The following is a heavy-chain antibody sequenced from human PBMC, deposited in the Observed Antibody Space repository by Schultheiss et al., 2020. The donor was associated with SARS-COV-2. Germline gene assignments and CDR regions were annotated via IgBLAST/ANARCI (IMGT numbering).Heavy chain of an antibody. V-gene: IGHV4-30-4*01. CDR3: AREMGGYGDNGDD. Sequence: SETLSLTCTVSGGSISSGDYYWSWIRQPPGKGLEWIGYIYYSGSTYYNPSLESRVTISVDTSKNHFSLKLNSVTAADTAVYYCAREMGGYGDNGDDWGQGTLVTVSS. J-gene: IGHJ4*02. CDR1: GGSISSGDYY. CDR2: IYYSGST. D-gene: IGHD4-17*01.